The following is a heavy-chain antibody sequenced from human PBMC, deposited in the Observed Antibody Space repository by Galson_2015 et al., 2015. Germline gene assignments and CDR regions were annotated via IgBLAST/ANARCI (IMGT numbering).Heavy chain of an antibody. V-gene: IGHV3-11*06. CDR2: IGSSTTYT. CDR1: GFSFSSYW. CDR3: ARDRDSVGDFGY. J-gene: IGHJ4*02. D-gene: IGHD2-15*01. Sequence: SLRLSCAASGFSFSSYWMTWVRQAPGKGLEWVSYIGSSTTYTNYADSVKGRFTISRDNAKNSLYLQMNSLRAEDTAVYYCARDRDSVGDFGYWGQGTLVTVSS.